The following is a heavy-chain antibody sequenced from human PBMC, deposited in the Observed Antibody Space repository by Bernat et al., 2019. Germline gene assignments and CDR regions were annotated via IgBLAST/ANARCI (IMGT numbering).Heavy chain of an antibody. Sequence: EVQLVESGGVLVRPGGSLKVSCVGSGYTFSRYWMSWVRQAPGKGLEWLANIKPDGSEKLYVDSVKGRFTISRDNTKNLLYLQMNSLGAEDTAVYYCATWFGSNWFDYWGQGTLVTVSS. CDR2: IKPDGSEK. V-gene: IGHV3-7*02. CDR1: GYTFSRYW. J-gene: IGHJ4*02. CDR3: ATWFGSNWFDY. D-gene: IGHD6-13*01.